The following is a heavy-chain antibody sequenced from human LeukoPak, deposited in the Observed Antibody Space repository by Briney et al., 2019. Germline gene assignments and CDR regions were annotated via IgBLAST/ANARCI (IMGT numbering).Heavy chain of an antibody. V-gene: IGHV3-7*01. CDR2: IKQDGSEK. Sequence: PGGSLRLSCAASGFTFSSYWMSWVRQAPGKGLEWVANIKQDGSEKYYVDSVKGRFTISRDNAKNSLYLQMNSLRAEDTAVYYCARAASQQLPPYYYYYYYMDVWGEGTTVTVSS. J-gene: IGHJ6*03. CDR3: ARAASQQLPPYYYYYYYMDV. D-gene: IGHD6-13*01. CDR1: GFTFSSYW.